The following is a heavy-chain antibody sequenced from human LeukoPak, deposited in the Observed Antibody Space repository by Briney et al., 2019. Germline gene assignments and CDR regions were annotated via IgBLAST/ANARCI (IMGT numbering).Heavy chain of an antibody. J-gene: IGHJ4*02. CDR1: GFTFSSYE. CDR2: ISSSGSTI. Sequence: PGGSLRLSCAASGFTFSSYEMNWVRQARAKGLEWVSYISSSGSTIYYADSVKGRFTISRDNAKNSLYLQMNSLRAEDTAVYYCARVARYSSGPADYWGQGTLVTVSS. V-gene: IGHV3-48*03. CDR3: ARVARYSSGPADY. D-gene: IGHD6-19*01.